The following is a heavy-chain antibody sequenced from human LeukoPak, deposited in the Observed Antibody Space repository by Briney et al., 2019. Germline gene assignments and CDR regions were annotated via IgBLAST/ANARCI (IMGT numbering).Heavy chain of an antibody. J-gene: IGHJ3*02. D-gene: IGHD3-22*01. CDR1: GGSISSYY. CDR2: IYYSGST. V-gene: IGHV4-59*01. Sequence: PSETLSLTCTVSGGSISSYYWSWIRQPPGKGLEWIGYIYYSGSTNYNPSLKSRVTISVDTSKNQFSLKLSSVTAADTAVYYCARGGADSSGSDAFDIWGQGTMVTVSS. CDR3: ARGGADSSGSDAFDI.